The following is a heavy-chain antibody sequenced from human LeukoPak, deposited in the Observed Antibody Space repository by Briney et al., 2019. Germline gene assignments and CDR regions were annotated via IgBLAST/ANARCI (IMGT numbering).Heavy chain of an antibody. CDR2: ISSSSSYI. V-gene: IGHV3-21*01. CDR1: GFSFSSYS. J-gene: IGHJ3*02. CDR3: ARGGPVAYCGGDCYSGVYAFDI. Sequence: PGGSLRLSCAASGFSFSSYSMNWVRQAPGKGLEWVSSISSSSSYIYYADSVKGRFTISRDNAKNSLYLQMNSLRAEDAAVYYCARGGPVAYCGGDCYSGVYAFDIWGQGTMVTVSS. D-gene: IGHD2-21*02.